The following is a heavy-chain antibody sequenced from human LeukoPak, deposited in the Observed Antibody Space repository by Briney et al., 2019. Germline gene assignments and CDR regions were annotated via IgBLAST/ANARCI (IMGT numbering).Heavy chain of an antibody. V-gene: IGHV3-48*01. CDR3: ARVKTRVVAPVAMFDY. CDR1: GFTFSSYS. J-gene: IGHJ4*02. Sequence: PGGSLRLSCAASGFTFSSYSMNWVRQAPGKGLEWVSYISSSSSTIYYADSVKGRFTISRDNSKNTLYLQMSSLRAEDTAVYYCARVKTRVVAPVAMFDYWGQGTLVTVSS. CDR2: ISSSSSTI. D-gene: IGHD2-2*01.